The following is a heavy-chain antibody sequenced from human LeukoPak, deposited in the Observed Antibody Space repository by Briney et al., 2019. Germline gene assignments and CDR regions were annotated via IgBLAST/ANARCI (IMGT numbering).Heavy chain of an antibody. CDR1: GFTFSSYA. J-gene: IGHJ5*02. CDR3: AKGSSSSCYTGLDP. V-gene: IGHV3-23*01. CDR2: ITGGGGGA. D-gene: IGHD2-2*02. Sequence: GGSLRLSCAASGFTFSSYAMTWVRQAPGKGLEWVSAITGGGGGAFYADSVKGRFTISRDNSNNTLYLEMNSLRAEDPALYYCAKGSSSSCYTGLDPWGQGTLVTVSS.